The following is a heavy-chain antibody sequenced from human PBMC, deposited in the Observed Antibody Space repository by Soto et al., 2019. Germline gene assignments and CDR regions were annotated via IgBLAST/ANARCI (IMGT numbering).Heavy chain of an antibody. CDR1: GFTFSSYG. V-gene: IGHV3-30*18. Sequence: QVQLVESGGGVVQPGRSLRLSCAASGFTFSSYGMHWVRQAPGKGLEWVAVISYDGSNKYYADSVKGRFTISRDNSKNTLYPQMNSLRAEDTAVYYCAKVLAAAGRNYYYYYGMDVWGQGTTVTVSS. CDR3: AKVLAAAGRNYYYYYGMDV. CDR2: ISYDGSNK. D-gene: IGHD6-13*01. J-gene: IGHJ6*02.